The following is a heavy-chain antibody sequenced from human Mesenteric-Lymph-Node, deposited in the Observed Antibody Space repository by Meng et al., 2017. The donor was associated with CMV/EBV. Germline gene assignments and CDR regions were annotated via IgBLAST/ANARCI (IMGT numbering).Heavy chain of an antibody. D-gene: IGHD6-19*01. V-gene: IGHV3-30-3*01. J-gene: IGHJ6*02. Sequence: GESLKISCAASGFTFSSYAMHWVRQAPGKGLEWVAVISYDGSNKYYADSVKGRFTISRDNSKNTLYLQMNSLRAEDTAVYYCARTTRDVAVAGTNYYYGMDVWGQGTTVTVSS. CDR1: GFTFSSYA. CDR3: ARTTRDVAVAGTNYYYGMDV. CDR2: ISYDGSNK.